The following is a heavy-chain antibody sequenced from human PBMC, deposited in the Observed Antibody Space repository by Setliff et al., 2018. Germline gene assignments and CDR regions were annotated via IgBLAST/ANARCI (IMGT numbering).Heavy chain of an antibody. Sequence: PSETLSLTCTVSGGSISSYYWSWIRQPAGKGLEWIGRIYANGNTNYNSSLKSRVTMSVDTSKNQFSLRLSSVTAADTAVYYCARGRLREDLLHYYYYHMDVWGKGTTVTVSS. J-gene: IGHJ6*03. CDR1: GGSISSYY. V-gene: IGHV4-4*07. D-gene: IGHD3-22*01. CDR3: ARGRLREDLLHYYYYHMDV. CDR2: IYANGNT.